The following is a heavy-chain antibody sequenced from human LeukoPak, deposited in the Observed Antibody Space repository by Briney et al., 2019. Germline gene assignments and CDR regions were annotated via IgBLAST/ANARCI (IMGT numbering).Heavy chain of an antibody. CDR1: GYTFTSYY. Sequence: AASVKVSCKASGYTFTSYYMHWVRQAPGQGLEWMGIINPSGGSTSYAQKFQGRVTITADESTSTAYMELSSLRSEDTAVYYCAREDADYYGSGSYYWWGQGTLVTVSS. D-gene: IGHD3-10*01. CDR2: INPSGGST. V-gene: IGHV1-46*01. J-gene: IGHJ4*02. CDR3: AREDADYYGSGSYYW.